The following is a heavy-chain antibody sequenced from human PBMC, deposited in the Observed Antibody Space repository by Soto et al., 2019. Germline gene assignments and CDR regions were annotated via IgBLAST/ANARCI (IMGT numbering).Heavy chain of an antibody. CDR1: GGSIGSFY. CDR3: ARVSHYGDYRIDY. V-gene: IGHV4-59*01. CDR2: VYYSGST. Sequence: SETLSLTCTVSGGSIGSFYWSWIRQPPGKGLECIGYVYYSGSTNYYSPLESRVTISLDTSKKQFSLKLSSVTTADTAVYYCARVSHYGDYRIDYWGQGILVTVSS. D-gene: IGHD4-17*01. J-gene: IGHJ4*02.